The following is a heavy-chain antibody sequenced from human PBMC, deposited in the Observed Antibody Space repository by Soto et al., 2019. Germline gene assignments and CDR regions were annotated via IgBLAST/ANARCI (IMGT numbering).Heavy chain of an antibody. CDR2: IIPILGIA. Sequence: SVKVSCKASGGTFSSYTISWVRQAPGQGLEWMGRIIPILGIANYAQKFQGRVTITADKSTSTAYMELSSLRSEDTAVYYCARDLSGYSGYDLGSFDYWGQGTLVTVS. CDR1: GGTFSSYT. V-gene: IGHV1-69*04. D-gene: IGHD5-12*01. J-gene: IGHJ4*02. CDR3: ARDLSGYSGYDLGSFDY.